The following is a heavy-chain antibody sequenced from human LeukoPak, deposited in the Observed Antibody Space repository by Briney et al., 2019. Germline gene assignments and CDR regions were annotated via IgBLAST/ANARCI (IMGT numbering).Heavy chain of an antibody. Sequence: SETLSLTCTVSGGSIGSGSYYWSWIRQPAGKGLEWIGRIYTTGTTNYNPSLKSRVTISVDTSKHQFSLNLTSVTAADTAVYYCARERAYSGTYSYFDFWGQGTLVTVSS. D-gene: IGHD1-26*01. V-gene: IGHV4-61*02. CDR3: ARERAYSGTYSYFDF. CDR1: GGSIGSGSYY. CDR2: IYTTGTT. J-gene: IGHJ4*02.